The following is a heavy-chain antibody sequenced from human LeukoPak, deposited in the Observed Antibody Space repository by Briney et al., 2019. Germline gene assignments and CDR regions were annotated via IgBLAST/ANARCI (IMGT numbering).Heavy chain of an antibody. CDR1: GFTFSSYA. CDR2: ISYDGSNK. V-gene: IGHV3-30-3*01. J-gene: IGHJ4*02. Sequence: GRSLRLSCAASGFTFSSYAMHWVRQAPGKGLEWVAVISYDGSNKYYADSVKGRFTISRDNSKNTLYLQMNGLRAEDTAVYYCARDFTIFGVVIARNWGQGTLVTVSS. CDR3: ARDFTIFGVVIARN. D-gene: IGHD3-3*01.